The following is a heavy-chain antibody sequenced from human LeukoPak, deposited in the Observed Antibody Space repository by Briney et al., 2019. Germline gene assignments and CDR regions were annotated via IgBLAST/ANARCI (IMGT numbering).Heavy chain of an antibody. CDR1: GFTFSSYS. V-gene: IGHV3-21*01. J-gene: IGHJ6*03. CDR2: ISSSSSYI. Sequence: PGGSLRLSCAASGFTFSSYSMNWVRQAPGKGLEWVSSISSSSSYIYYADSVKGRFTISRDNAKNSLYLQMNSLRAEDTAVYYCARDTVAAVEYYMDVWGKGTTVTVSS. CDR3: ARDTVAAVEYYMDV. D-gene: IGHD6-25*01.